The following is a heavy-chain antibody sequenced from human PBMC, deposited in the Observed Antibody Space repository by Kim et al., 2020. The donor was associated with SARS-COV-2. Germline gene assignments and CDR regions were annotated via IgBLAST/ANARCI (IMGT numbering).Heavy chain of an antibody. J-gene: IGHJ6*02. CDR1: GFTFTSSA. CDR2: IVVGSGNT. D-gene: IGHD3-10*01. Sequence: SVKVSCKASGFTFTSSAVQWVRQARGQRLEWIGWIVVGSGNTNYAQKFQERVTITRDMSTSTAYMELSSLRSEDTAVYYCAADLMTYYYGSGSYRRGMDVWGQGTTVTVSS. CDR3: AADLMTYYYGSGSYRRGMDV. V-gene: IGHV1-58*01.